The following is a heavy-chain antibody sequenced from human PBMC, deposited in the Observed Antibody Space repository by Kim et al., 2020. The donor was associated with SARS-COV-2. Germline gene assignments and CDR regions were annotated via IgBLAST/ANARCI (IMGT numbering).Heavy chain of an antibody. V-gene: IGHV3-33*05. Sequence: GGSLRLSCAASGFTFSSYGMHWVRQAPGKGLEWVAVISYDGSNKYYADSVKGRFTISRDNSKNTLYLQMNSLRAEDTAVYYCARDPSLRYFDWYFDYWG. CDR1: GFTFSSYG. CDR3: ARDPSLRYFDWYFDY. J-gene: IGHJ4*01. D-gene: IGHD3-9*01. CDR2: ISYDGSNK.